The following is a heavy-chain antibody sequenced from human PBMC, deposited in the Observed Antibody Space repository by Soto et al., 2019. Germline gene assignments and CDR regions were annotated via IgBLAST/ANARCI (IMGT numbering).Heavy chain of an antibody. CDR1: GFTFTPCV. D-gene: IGHD3-10*01. V-gene: IGHV3-48*01. CDR2: ISRTSSRI. J-gene: IGHJ6*02. Sequence: PGGSLILSVTASGFTFTPCVINWVRQAPAKGLLWVASISRTSSRIYYADSVKGRFTIPRDNDVNSLNLNLTSRRREDTAGYYCARGIRVVRGVMVSYYYGMDVWGQGTTVTVSS. CDR3: ARGIRVVRGVMVSYYYGMDV.